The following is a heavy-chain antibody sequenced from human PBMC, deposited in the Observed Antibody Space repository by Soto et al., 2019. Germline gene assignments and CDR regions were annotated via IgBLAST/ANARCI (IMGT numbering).Heavy chain of an antibody. Sequence: SETLSLTCTVSGGSISSYYWSWIRQPPGKGLEWIGYIYYSGSTNYNPSPKSRVTISVDTSKNQFSLKLSSVTAADTAVYYCARAPGYSSSWYSLENYYYGMDVWGQGTTVTVSS. V-gene: IGHV4-59*01. J-gene: IGHJ6*02. CDR1: GGSISSYY. CDR2: IYYSGST. CDR3: ARAPGYSSSWYSLENYYYGMDV. D-gene: IGHD6-13*01.